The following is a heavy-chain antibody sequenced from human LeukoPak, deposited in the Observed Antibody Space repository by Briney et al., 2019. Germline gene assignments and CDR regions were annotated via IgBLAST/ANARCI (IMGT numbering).Heavy chain of an antibody. D-gene: IGHD6-19*01. V-gene: IGHV3-30-3*01. CDR3: AKAVAGYYYYYGMDV. J-gene: IGHJ6*02. Sequence: GGSLRLSCAASGFTFSSYAMHWVRQAPGKGLEWVAVISYDGSNKYYADSVKGRFTVSRDNSKNTLYLQMNSLRAEDTAVYYCAKAVAGYYYYYGMDVWGQGTTVTVSS. CDR1: GFTFSSYA. CDR2: ISYDGSNK.